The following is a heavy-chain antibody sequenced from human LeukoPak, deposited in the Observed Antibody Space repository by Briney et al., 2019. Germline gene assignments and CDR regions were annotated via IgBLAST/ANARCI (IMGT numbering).Heavy chain of an antibody. D-gene: IGHD2-2*02. Sequence: SETLSLTCTVSGGSISSYYWGWIRQPPGKGLEWIGSIYYSGSTYYNPSLKSRVTISVDTSKNQFSLKLSSVTAADTAVYYCARIRRDIVVVPAAIGFDYWGQGTLVTVSS. V-gene: IGHV4-39*01. CDR1: GGSISSYY. CDR3: ARIRRDIVVVPAAIGFDY. CDR2: IYYSGST. J-gene: IGHJ4*02.